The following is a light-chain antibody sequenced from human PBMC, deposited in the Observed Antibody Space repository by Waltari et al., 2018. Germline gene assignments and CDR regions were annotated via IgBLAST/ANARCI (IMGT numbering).Light chain of an antibody. J-gene: IGLJ3*02. CDR3: CSYADGTTSV. V-gene: IGLV2-23*02. Sequence: QSALTQPAYVSGSPGQSITIFCTGTSSDIGAYNLVSWYQQHPGKAPKVIIYGVTERPSGVSDRFSGSKSANTASLTISGLQAEDEADYYCCSYADGTTSVFGGGTKVTVL. CDR1: SSDIGAYNL. CDR2: GVT.